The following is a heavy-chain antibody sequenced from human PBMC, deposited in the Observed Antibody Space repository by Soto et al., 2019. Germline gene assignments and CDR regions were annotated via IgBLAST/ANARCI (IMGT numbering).Heavy chain of an antibody. J-gene: IGHJ5*02. D-gene: IGHD2-2*01. Sequence: QVQLVQSGAEVKKPGSAVKVSCKASGGTFSSYAISWVRQAPGQGLEWMGGIIPIFGTANYAQKFQGRVTITEDESKSTAYMELSSLRSEDTAVYYCARDKEVVPAAMGWFDPWGQGTLVTVSS. CDR2: IIPIFGTA. CDR3: ARDKEVVPAAMGWFDP. V-gene: IGHV1-69*01. CDR1: GGTFSSYA.